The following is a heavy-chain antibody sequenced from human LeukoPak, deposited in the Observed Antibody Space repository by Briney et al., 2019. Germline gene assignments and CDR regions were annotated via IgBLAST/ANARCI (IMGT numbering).Heavy chain of an antibody. V-gene: IGHV1-2*02. D-gene: IGHD1-26*01. Sequence: ASVKDSCKASGYTFTGYFMHWVRQAPGQGLEWMGWINPNSGGTNYAQKFQGRVTLTRDTSISTTYMELTSLRSDDTAVYYCARRWGGSYQLDYWGQGTLVTVSS. CDR2: INPNSGGT. CDR1: GYTFTGYF. CDR3: ARRWGGSYQLDY. J-gene: IGHJ4*02.